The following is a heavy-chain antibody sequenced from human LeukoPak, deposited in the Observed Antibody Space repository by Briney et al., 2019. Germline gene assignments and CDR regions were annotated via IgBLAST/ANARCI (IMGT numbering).Heavy chain of an antibody. V-gene: IGHV1-18*01. CDR3: ARVPLGTTTDY. J-gene: IGHJ4*02. CDR2: ISAYNGNR. Sequence: GASVKVSFKASGYTFTSYGISWVRQAPGQGLEWMGWISAYNGNRNYAQKRQGRVTMTTDTSTSTAYMELRSLRFDDTAVYYCARVPLGTTTDYWGQGTLVTVSS. D-gene: IGHD1-7*01. CDR1: GYTFTSYG.